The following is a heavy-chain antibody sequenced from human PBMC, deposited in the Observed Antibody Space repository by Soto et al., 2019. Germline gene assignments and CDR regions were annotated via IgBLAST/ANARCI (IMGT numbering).Heavy chain of an antibody. CDR3: AKDRVSSGWNGGNY. J-gene: IGHJ4*02. Sequence: EVQLLESGGGLVQPGGSLRLSCAASGFTFSSYAMSWVRQAPGKGLEWVSAIRGSGGSTYYADSVKGRFTISRDNSKNTLYLQMNSLRAEDTAVYYCAKDRVSSGWNGGNYWGQGTLVTVSS. CDR2: IRGSGGST. CDR1: GFTFSSYA. V-gene: IGHV3-23*01. D-gene: IGHD6-19*01.